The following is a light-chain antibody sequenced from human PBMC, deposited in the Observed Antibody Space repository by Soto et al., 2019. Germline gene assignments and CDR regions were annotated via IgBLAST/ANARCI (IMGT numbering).Light chain of an antibody. CDR3: QQFHNLPT. CDR1: QDISNY. Sequence: DIQMTQSPSSLSASIGDRVTITCQASQDISNYLNWYQHKEGKAPKLLIHETSHLAAGVPSRFSGRGSGTDFTVTISSLQPEDVATYYCQQFHNLPTFDHGTRLEIK. J-gene: IGKJ5*01. CDR2: ETS. V-gene: IGKV1-33*01.